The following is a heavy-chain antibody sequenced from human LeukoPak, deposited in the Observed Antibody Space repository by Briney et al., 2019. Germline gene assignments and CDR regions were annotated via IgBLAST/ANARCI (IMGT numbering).Heavy chain of an antibody. D-gene: IGHD3-3*01. CDR1: GYSFIDYY. Sequence: ASVKVSCKASGYSFIDYYIHWVRQAPGQGLEWMGWINHKSGGTNFAQKFQGRVVVTTDTSISTVYMELYSLTSDDTAVYYCAREQAGPGDYDFWSGYYPSPIDYWGQGTLVTVSS. CDR3: AREQAGPGDYDFWSGYYPSPIDY. CDR2: INHKSGGT. V-gene: IGHV1-2*02. J-gene: IGHJ4*02.